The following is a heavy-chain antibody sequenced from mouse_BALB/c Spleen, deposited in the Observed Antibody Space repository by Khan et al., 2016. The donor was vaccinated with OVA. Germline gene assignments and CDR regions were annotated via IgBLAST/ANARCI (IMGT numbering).Heavy chain of an antibody. CDR3: ATSYFNGYYFDY. Sequence: EVQVVESGGGLVKPGGSRKLSCAASGYTFSSYGMHWVSQAPEKGLEWVAYISGDSNTIYYADTVKGRFTISRDNPKNTLFLQMTSLMSEDTARYYCATSYFNGYYFDYWGPGTTLTVSS. V-gene: IGHV5-17*02. CDR1: GYTFSSYG. D-gene: IGHD1-1*01. CDR2: ISGDSNTI. J-gene: IGHJ2*01.